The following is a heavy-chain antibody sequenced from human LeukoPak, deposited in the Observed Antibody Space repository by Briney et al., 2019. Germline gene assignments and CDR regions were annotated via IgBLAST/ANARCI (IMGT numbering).Heavy chain of an antibody. J-gene: IGHJ5*02. CDR2: INPSGGST. V-gene: IGHV1-46*01. CDR1: GYTFTSYY. D-gene: IGHD3-10*01. CDR3: ARGGSPNYYGGWFDP. Sequence: ASVKVSCKASGYTFTSYYMHWVRQAPGQGREWMGIINPSGGSTSYAQKFQGRVTMTRNTSISTAYMELSSLRSEDTAVYYCARGGSPNYYGGWFDPWGQGTLVTVSS.